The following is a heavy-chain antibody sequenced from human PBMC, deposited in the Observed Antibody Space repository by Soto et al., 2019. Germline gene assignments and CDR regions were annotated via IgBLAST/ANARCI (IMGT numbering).Heavy chain of an antibody. CDR2: IYYSGST. J-gene: IGHJ4*01. CDR3: ARESDNAPYFAY. D-gene: IGHD1-1*01. Sequence: QVQLQESGPGLVKPSQTLSLTCMVSGDSISSGGYYWTWIRQHPGKGLEWIGYIYYSGSTYYNPSLKSRFTVPVDTSNNHSSLNLNSVTAADTAVYYWARESDNAPYFAYWGQEPWSPSPQ. V-gene: IGHV4-31*03. CDR1: GDSISSGGYY.